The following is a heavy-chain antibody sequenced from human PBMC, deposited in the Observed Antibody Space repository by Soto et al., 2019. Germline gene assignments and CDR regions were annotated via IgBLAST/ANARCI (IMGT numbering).Heavy chain of an antibody. CDR3: AHRPIVGAAI. CDR1: GGSISNSNW. D-gene: IGHD1-26*01. J-gene: IGHJ4*02. Sequence: QVQLQESGPGLVKPSGTLSLTCGVFGGSISNSNWWTWVRQPTGKGLEWIGEIYHTGSTNYNSSLMSRVTISLDQPNNPFSLKLSSVTAADTAVYYCAHRPIVGAAIWGQGTLVTVSS. V-gene: IGHV4-4*02. CDR2: IYHTGST.